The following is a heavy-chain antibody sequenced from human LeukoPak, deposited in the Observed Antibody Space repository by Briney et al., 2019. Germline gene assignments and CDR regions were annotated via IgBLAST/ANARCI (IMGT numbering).Heavy chain of an antibody. V-gene: IGHV4-59*08. Sequence: SVTLSLTCTVSGGSISSFYWSWIPQPPGKGLEWIGYIYNTENTNYNPSLKSRVTISVDTSMNQFSLKVESVTASDTAVYYCATSKPDLDTWGQGTLVTVSP. J-gene: IGHJ5*02. D-gene: IGHD2-2*01. CDR1: GGSISSFY. CDR2: IYNTENT. CDR3: ATSKPDLDT.